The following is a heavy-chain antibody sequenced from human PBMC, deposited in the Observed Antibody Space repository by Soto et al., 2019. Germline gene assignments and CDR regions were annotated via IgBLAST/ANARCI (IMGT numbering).Heavy chain of an antibody. CDR2: INPNSGGT. CDR3: ARVRSSGYYILDY. J-gene: IGHJ4*02. Sequence: ASVKVCCKASGYTFTGYYMHWVRQAPGQGLEWMGWINPNSGGTNYAQKFQGRVTMTRDTSISTAYMELSRLRSDDTAVYYCARVRSSGYYILDYWGQGTLVTVSS. V-gene: IGHV1-2*02. CDR1: GYTFTGYY. D-gene: IGHD3-22*01.